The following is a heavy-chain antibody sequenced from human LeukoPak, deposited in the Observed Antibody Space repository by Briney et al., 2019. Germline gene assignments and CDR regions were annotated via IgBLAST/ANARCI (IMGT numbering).Heavy chain of an antibody. CDR2: IIPIFGTA. J-gene: IGHJ4*02. CDR1: GFTFSSYW. V-gene: IGHV1-69*05. D-gene: IGHD3/OR15-3a*01. CDR3: ASLHPKGLAEDY. Sequence: PGGSLRLSCAASGFTFSSYWMSWVRQAPGKGLEWVGGIIPIFGTANYAQKFQGRVTITTDESTSTAYMELNSLRSEDTAVYYCASLHPKGLAEDYWGQGTLVTVSS.